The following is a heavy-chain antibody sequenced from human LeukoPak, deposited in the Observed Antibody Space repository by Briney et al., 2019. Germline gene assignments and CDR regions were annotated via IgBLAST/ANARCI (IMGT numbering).Heavy chain of an antibody. CDR2: IVDGSGNT. J-gene: IGHJ4*02. CDR3: AAGYCSSTSCYGEGYFDY. CDR1: GFTFTSSA. Sequence: SVKVSCKASGFTFTSSAVQWVRQARGQRLEWIGWIVDGSGNTNYAQKFQERVTITRDMSTSTAYMELSSLRSEDTAVYYCAAGYCSSTSCYGEGYFDYWGQGTLVTVSS. V-gene: IGHV1-58*01. D-gene: IGHD2-2*01.